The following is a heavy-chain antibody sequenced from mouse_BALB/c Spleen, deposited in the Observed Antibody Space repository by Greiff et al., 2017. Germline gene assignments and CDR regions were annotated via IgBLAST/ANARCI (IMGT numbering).Heavy chain of an antibody. CDR3: GRSGYGSSYWYFDV. Sequence: EVQLQQSGAELVRPGTSVKISCKASGYSFIGYFMNWVKQSHGKSLEWIGRINPYNGDTFYNQKFKGKATLTVDKSSSTAHMELLSLTSEDSAVYYCGRSGYGSSYWYFDVWGAGTTVTVSS. CDR2: INPYNGDT. V-gene: IGHV1-37*01. CDR1: GYSFIGYF. D-gene: IGHD1-1*01. J-gene: IGHJ1*02.